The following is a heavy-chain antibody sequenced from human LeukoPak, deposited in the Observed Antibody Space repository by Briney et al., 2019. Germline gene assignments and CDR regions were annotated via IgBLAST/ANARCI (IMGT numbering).Heavy chain of an antibody. Sequence: ASVKVSCKASGGTFSSYAISWVRQAPGQGLEWMGGIIPIFGTANYAQKFQGRVTITTDESTSTAYIELSSLRSEDTAVYYCAREVVGASFDYWGQGTLVTVSS. J-gene: IGHJ4*02. CDR1: GGTFSSYA. CDR2: IIPIFGTA. D-gene: IGHD1-26*01. CDR3: AREVVGASFDY. V-gene: IGHV1-69*05.